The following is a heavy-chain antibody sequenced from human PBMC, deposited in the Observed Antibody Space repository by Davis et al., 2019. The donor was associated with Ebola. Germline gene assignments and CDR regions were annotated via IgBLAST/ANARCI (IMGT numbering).Heavy chain of an antibody. Sequence: GESLKISCKVSVYSFTSTWIAWVRQMPGKGLEWMGIIYPGDSDTRYSPSFLGQVIFSADKSISTAYLQWSSLKASDTATYYCARAPYYYDVSGFYVDYWGQGTLVTVSS. J-gene: IGHJ4*02. CDR1: VYSFTSTW. CDR3: ARAPYYYDVSGFYVDY. D-gene: IGHD3-22*01. CDR2: IYPGDSDT. V-gene: IGHV5-51*01.